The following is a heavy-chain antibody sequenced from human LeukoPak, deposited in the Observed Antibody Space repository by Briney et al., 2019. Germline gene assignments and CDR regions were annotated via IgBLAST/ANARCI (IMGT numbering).Heavy chain of an antibody. CDR1: GFTFNNYA. J-gene: IGHJ4*02. D-gene: IGHD5-18*01. CDR3: VKDHEYSYDY. CDR2: ISINGDNT. Sequence: GGSLRLSCSASGFTFNNYAMHWVRQAPGKGLEFVSTISINGDNTYYADSVKGRFTISRDNSKSTLYLHMSSLRAEDTAVYYCVKDHEYSYDYWGRGTLVTVSS. V-gene: IGHV3-64D*06.